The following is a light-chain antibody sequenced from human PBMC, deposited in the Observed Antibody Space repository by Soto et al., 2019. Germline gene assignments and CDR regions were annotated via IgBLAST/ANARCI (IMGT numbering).Light chain of an antibody. CDR3: QSYASSLSGYV. V-gene: IGLV1-40*01. CDR2: GNS. J-gene: IGLJ1*01. CDR1: SSNIGAGYD. Sequence: QSVLTQPPSVSRAPGQRVTISCTGSSSNIGAGYDVHWYQQLPGTAPKLLIYGNSNRPSGVPDRFSGSKSGTSASLAITGLQAEDESDYYCQSYASSLSGYVFGTGTKVTVL.